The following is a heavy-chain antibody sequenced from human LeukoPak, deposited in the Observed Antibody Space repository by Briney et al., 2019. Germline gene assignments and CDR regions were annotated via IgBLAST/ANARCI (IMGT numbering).Heavy chain of an antibody. CDR3: ARGGIQVSGIDEFDY. V-gene: IGHV3-13*01. D-gene: IGHD6-19*01. CDR2: IGIRGDT. Sequence: GGSLRLSCAASGFTFIDYDMHWVRQVLGKGLEWVSAIGIRGDTHYSGSVKGRFTISRENAESSLYLQMNSLRAEDTAVYYCARGGIQVSGIDEFDYWGQGALVTVSS. CDR1: GFTFIDYD. J-gene: IGHJ4*02.